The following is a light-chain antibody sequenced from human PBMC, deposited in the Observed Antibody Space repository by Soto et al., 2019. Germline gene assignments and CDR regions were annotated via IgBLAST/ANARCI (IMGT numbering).Light chain of an antibody. J-gene: IGKJ1*01. CDR1: QSISNY. CDR2: DAS. CDR3: QQSYSTPRT. Sequence: DIQMTQSPSSLSASVGDRVTLTCRASQSISNYLNWYQQKPGKAPNLLIYDASSLQSGVPSRFSGSGSGTDFTLTISRLQPEDFATYYCQQSYSTPRTFGQGTKVDIK. V-gene: IGKV1-39*01.